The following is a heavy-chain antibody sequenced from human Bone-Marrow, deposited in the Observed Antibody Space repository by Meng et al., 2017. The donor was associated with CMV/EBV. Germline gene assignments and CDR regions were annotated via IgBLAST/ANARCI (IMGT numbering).Heavy chain of an antibody. J-gene: IGHJ6*02. V-gene: IGHV4-30-4*08. Sequence: LRLSCVVYGGSFSGYCWIWIRQPPGKGLEWIGYIYYSGSTYYNPSLKSRVTISVDTSKNQFSLKLSSVTAADTAVYYCARDRIVVVPAAIYYYYGMDVWGQGTTVTVSS. CDR3: ARDRIVVVPAAIYYYYGMDV. CDR1: GGSFSGYC. CDR2: IYYSGST. D-gene: IGHD2-2*01.